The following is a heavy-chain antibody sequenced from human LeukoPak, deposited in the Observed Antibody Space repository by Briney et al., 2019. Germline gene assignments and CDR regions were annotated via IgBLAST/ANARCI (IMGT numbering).Heavy chain of an antibody. CDR2: INYDGSDK. V-gene: IGHV3-30*12. CDR1: GFTFRSHG. Sequence: GGSLRLSCAASGFTFRSHGMHWVRQAPGKGLEWVTFINYDGSDKYYADSVKGRFTISRDNAKNSLYLQMNSLRAEDTAVYYCARNLPAADYWGQGTLVTVSS. CDR3: ARNLPAADY. J-gene: IGHJ4*02. D-gene: IGHD2-2*01.